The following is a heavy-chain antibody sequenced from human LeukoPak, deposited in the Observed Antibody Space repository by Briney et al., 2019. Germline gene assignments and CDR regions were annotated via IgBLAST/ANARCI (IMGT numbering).Heavy chain of an antibody. D-gene: IGHD6-19*01. CDR3: ARDSSGWYYYYYMDV. CDR2: IYYSGST. J-gene: IGHJ6*03. Sequence: SETLSLTCAVYGGSFSGYYWGWIRQPPGKGLEWIGSIYYSGSTYYNPSLKSRVTISVDTSKNQFSLKLSSVTAADTAVYYCARDSSGWYYYYYMDVWGKGTTVTVSS. V-gene: IGHV4-34*01. CDR1: GGSFSGYY.